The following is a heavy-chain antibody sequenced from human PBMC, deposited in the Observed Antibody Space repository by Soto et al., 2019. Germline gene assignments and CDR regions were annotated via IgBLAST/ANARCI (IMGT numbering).Heavy chain of an antibody. D-gene: IGHD1-26*01. V-gene: IGHV1-58*02. Sequence: GASVKVSCKASGFTFTSSAMQWVRQARGQRLEWIGWIVVGSGNTNYAQKFQERVTITRDMSTSTAYMELSSLRSEDTAVYYCAAGGPSYQGHDAFDIWGQGTMVTVSS. CDR3: AAGGPSYQGHDAFDI. CDR2: IVVGSGNT. CDR1: GFTFTSSA. J-gene: IGHJ3*02.